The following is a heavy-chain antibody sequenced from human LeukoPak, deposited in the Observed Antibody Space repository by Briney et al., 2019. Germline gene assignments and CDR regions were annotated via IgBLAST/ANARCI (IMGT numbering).Heavy chain of an antibody. J-gene: IGHJ4*02. Sequence: KPSETLSLTCTVSGVSISSYCWSWLRQPAGEGLEWIGRIYPGGGTNYNPSLKSRVTMSVDTSKNQFSLRLTSVTAADTAVYYCVGNNDRSGFVDYWGQGTLVTVSS. CDR3: VGNNDRSGFVDY. CDR1: GVSISSYC. CDR2: IYPGGGT. D-gene: IGHD3-22*01. V-gene: IGHV4-4*07.